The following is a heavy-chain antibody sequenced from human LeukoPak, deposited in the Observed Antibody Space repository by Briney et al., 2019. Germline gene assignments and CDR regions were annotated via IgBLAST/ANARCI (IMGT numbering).Heavy chain of an antibody. Sequence: GESLKIPCKGPGYSFTSYWIGWVRQMPGKGLEWMGIIYPGDSDTRSSPSFQGQVTISADKSTSTAYLQSSSLKASDTAMYYCVVPITYCSGGSCHTRSYYYYMDVWGKGTTVTVSS. CDR1: GYSFTSYW. D-gene: IGHD2-15*01. CDR3: VVPITYCSGGSCHTRSYYYYMDV. V-gene: IGHV5-51*01. CDR2: IYPGDSDT. J-gene: IGHJ6*03.